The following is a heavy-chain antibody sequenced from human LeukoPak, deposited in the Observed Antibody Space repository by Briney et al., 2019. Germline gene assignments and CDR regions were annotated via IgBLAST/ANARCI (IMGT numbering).Heavy chain of an antibody. V-gene: IGHV3-21*01. CDR3: ARDMEEQWPSDAFDI. D-gene: IGHD6-19*01. J-gene: IGHJ3*02. CDR1: GFTFSSYS. CDR2: ISSSSSYI. Sequence: PGGSLGLSCAASGFTFSSYSMNWVRQAPGKGLEWVSSISSSSSYIYYADSVKGRFTISRDNAKNSLYLQMNSLRAEDTAVYYCARDMEEQWPSDAFDIWGQGTMVTVSS.